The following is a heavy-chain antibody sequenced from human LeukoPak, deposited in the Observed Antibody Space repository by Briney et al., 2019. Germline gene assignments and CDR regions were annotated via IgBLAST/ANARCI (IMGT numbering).Heavy chain of an antibody. CDR1: GFTFSTYW. Sequence: GGSLRLSCAASGFTFSTYWMSWVRQVPGKGLEWVASIKQDGSDKYHMESVKGRFTISKDNAKNSLYLQMNSLGAQDTAVYYCARDKGSVTLDYWGQGTQVTVSS. CDR3: ARDKGSVTLDY. CDR2: IKQDGSDK. V-gene: IGHV3-7*01. J-gene: IGHJ4*02. D-gene: IGHD4-23*01.